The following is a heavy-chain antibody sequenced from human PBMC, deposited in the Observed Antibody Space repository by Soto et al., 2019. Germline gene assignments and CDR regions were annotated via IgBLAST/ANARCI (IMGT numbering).Heavy chain of an antibody. CDR3: AKEVDYGDYAGENWFDS. V-gene: IGHV3-74*01. Sequence: EVQLVESGGGLVQPGGSLRLSCAASGFTFFAYWIHWVRQVPGKGLVWVSRINSDGSHTSYADSVRGRFTISRDNSKKKVYLQMNSLTAEDTAVYYCAKEVDYGDYAGENWFDSWGQGSLVTGSS. J-gene: IGHJ5*01. CDR1: GFTFFAYW. CDR2: INSDGSHT. D-gene: IGHD4-17*01.